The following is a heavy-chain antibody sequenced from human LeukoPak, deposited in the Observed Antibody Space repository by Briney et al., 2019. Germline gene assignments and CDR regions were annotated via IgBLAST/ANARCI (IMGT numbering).Heavy chain of an antibody. J-gene: IGHJ4*02. CDR1: GFTFTNYN. Sequence: GGSLRLSCAASGFTFTNYNMNWVRLAPGKGLEWVSSISSGGDYIFYADSVKGRFTISRDNAKNSLYLQMNSLRAEDTAVYYCANAWSNFDFWGQGTLVTVSS. CDR3: ANAWSNFDF. V-gene: IGHV3-21*01. CDR2: ISSGGDYI.